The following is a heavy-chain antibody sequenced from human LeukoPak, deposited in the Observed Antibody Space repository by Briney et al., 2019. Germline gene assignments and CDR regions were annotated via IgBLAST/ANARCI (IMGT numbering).Heavy chain of an antibody. D-gene: IGHD3-9*01. CDR3: ASAPMVRYFDWRDAFDI. V-gene: IGHV5-51*01. J-gene: IGHJ3*02. Sequence: NHGESLKISCKGSGYSFTSYWIGWVRQMPGKGLEWMGIIYPGDSDTRYSPSFQGQVTISADKSISTAYLQWSSLKASDTAMYYCASAPMVRYFDWRDAFDIWGQGTMVTVSS. CDR1: GYSFTSYW. CDR2: IYPGDSDT.